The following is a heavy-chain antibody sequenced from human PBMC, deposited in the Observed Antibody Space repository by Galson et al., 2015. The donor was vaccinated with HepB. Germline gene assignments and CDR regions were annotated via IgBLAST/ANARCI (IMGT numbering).Heavy chain of an antibody. Sequence: CAISGDSVSSNSAAWNWIRQSPSRGLEWLGRTYYRSKWYNDYAVSVKSRITINPDTSKNQFSLQLSSVTPEDTAVYYCARVRRSSSWYKYYYYYGMDVWGQGTTVTVSS. CDR2: TYYRSKWYN. J-gene: IGHJ6*02. CDR3: ARVRRSSSWYKYYYYYGMDV. D-gene: IGHD6-13*01. V-gene: IGHV6-1*01. CDR1: GDSVSSNSAA.